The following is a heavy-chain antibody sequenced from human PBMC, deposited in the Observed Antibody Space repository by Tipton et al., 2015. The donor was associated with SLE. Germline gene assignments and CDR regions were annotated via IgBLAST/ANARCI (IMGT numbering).Heavy chain of an antibody. CDR3: ARHLDGTYGSHAFDI. V-gene: IGHV4-59*08. CDR2: IHSSGST. CDR1: GGSIISYY. D-gene: IGHD1-26*01. J-gene: IGHJ3*02. Sequence: TLSLTCTVSGGSIISYYWSWIRQPPGMGPELIGYIHSSGSTNYNPSLKSRVTISADTSKNQFSLKLSSVTAADTAVYYCARHLDGTYGSHAFDIWGQGTMVTVSS.